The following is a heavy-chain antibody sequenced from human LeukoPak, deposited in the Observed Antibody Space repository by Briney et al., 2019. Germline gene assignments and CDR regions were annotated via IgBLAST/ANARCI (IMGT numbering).Heavy chain of an antibody. Sequence: SETLSLTCTVSGGSISSSSYYWSWIRQPPGKGLEWIGYIYYSGSTNYNPSLKSRVTISVDTSKNQFSLKLSSVTAADTAVYYCARDRNTRDGYRNDAFDIWGQGTMVTVSS. V-gene: IGHV4-61*01. CDR1: GGSISSSSYY. D-gene: IGHD5-24*01. J-gene: IGHJ3*02. CDR3: ARDRNTRDGYRNDAFDI. CDR2: IYYSGST.